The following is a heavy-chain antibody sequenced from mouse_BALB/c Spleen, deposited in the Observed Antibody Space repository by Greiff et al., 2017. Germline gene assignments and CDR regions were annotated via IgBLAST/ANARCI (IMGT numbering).Heavy chain of an antibody. CDR2: IYPSDSYT. Sequence: QVQLQQPGAELVRPGASVKLSCKASGYTFTSYWINWVKQRPGQGLEWIGNIYPSDSYTNYNQKFKDKATLTVDKTSSTAYMQLSSPTSEDSAVYYCFSDSSGPYNYAMDYWGQGTSVTVSS. CDR1: GYTFTSYW. J-gene: IGHJ4*01. V-gene: IGHV1-69*02. CDR3: FSDSSGPYNYAMDY. D-gene: IGHD3-2*01.